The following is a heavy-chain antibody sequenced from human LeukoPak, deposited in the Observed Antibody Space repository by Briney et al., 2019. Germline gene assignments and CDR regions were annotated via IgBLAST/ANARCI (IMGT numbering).Heavy chain of an antibody. CDR3: ARGGYCSSTSCYGDSFWFDP. J-gene: IGHJ5*02. CDR1: GFTFSSYS. CDR2: ISSSSSYI. D-gene: IGHD2-2*01. V-gene: IGHV3-21*01. Sequence: GGSLRLSCAASGFTFSSYSMNWVRQAPGKGLEWVSSISSSSSYIYYADSVKGRFTISRDNAKNSLYLQMNSLRAEDTAVYYCARGGYCSSTSCYGDSFWFDPWGQGTQVTVSS.